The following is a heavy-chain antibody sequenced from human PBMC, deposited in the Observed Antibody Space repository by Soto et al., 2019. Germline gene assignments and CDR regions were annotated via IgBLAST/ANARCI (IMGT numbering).Heavy chain of an antibody. CDR1: GFTFSSYS. J-gene: IGHJ4*02. Sequence: SLRLSCAASGFTFSSYSMNWVRQAPGKGLEWVSSISSSSSYIYYADSVKGRFTISRDNAKNSLYLQMNSLRAEDTAVYYCARDASPLKNFDYWGQGTLVTVSS. CDR2: ISSSSSYI. D-gene: IGHD2-2*01. CDR3: ARDASPLKNFDY. V-gene: IGHV3-21*01.